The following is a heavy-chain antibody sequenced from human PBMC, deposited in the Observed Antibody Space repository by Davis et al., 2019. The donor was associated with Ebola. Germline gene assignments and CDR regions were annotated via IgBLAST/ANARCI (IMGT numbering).Heavy chain of an antibody. Sequence: ASVKVSCKASGYTFTSYDINWVRQATGQGLEWMGWMNPNSGNTGYAQKFQGRVTMTRDTSISTAYMELSRLRSDDTAVYYCARVGRYCSSTSCLLYYYYGMDVWGKGTTVTVSS. J-gene: IGHJ6*04. CDR1: GYTFTSYD. CDR3: ARVGRYCSSTSCLLYYYYGMDV. D-gene: IGHD2-2*01. CDR2: MNPNSGNT. V-gene: IGHV1-8*01.